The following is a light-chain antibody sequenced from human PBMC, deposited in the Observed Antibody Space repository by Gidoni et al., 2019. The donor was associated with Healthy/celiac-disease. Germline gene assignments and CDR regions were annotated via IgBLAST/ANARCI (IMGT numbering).Light chain of an antibody. Sequence: QMTQSPSSLSASVGDRVTIPCQASQDISNYLNWYQQKPGKAPKLLIYDASNLETGVPSRFSGSGSGTDFTFTISSLQPEDIATYYCQQYDLFGQGTRLEIK. CDR3: QQYDL. V-gene: IGKV1-33*01. CDR2: DAS. CDR1: QDISNY. J-gene: IGKJ5*01.